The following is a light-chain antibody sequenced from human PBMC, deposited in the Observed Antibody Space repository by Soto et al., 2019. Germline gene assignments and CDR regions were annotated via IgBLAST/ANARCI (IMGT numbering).Light chain of an antibody. CDR1: QSVSSK. V-gene: IGKV3-15*01. CDR2: GAS. CDR3: QQYNYWPPWT. J-gene: IGKJ1*01. Sequence: EVVMTQSPATLSMSPGERATLSCRASQSVSSKLAWYQQKPGQAPRLLIYGASTRATGVPARFSGGGSGTDFTLTISSLQSADFAVYYCQQYNYWPPWTFGQGTKVEIK.